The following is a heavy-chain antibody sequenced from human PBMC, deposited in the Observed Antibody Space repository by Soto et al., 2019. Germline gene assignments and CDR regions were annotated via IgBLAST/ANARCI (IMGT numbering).Heavy chain of an antibody. CDR2: INSDGSST. V-gene: IGHV3-74*01. D-gene: IGHD5-18*01. Sequence: GGSLRLSCAASGFTFSSYWIHWVRQAPGKGLVWVSRINSDGSSTSYADSVKGRFTISRDNAKNTLYLQMNSLRAEDTAVYYCARDSGGYSYGLDYWGQGTLVTVSS. CDR1: GFTFSSYW. J-gene: IGHJ4*02. CDR3: ARDSGGYSYGLDY.